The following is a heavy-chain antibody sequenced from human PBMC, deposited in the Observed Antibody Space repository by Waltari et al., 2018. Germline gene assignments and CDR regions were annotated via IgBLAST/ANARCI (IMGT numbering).Heavy chain of an antibody. V-gene: IGHV4-34*02. Sequence: QVQLQQRGAGLLKPSETLSLTCDVSGGPLNGYYWSWIRQSPGKGLEWLGEGDHSGGANYSPSLKRRATISFDTSKKQFSLTLPSVTAADTAVYYCARDARDWESVANAYFDSWGQGTLVAVSS. D-gene: IGHD2-21*01. CDR2: GDHSGGA. J-gene: IGHJ4*02. CDR3: ARDARDWESVANAYFDS. CDR1: GGPLNGYY.